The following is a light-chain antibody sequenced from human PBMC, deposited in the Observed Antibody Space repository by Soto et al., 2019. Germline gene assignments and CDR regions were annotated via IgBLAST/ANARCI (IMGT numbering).Light chain of an antibody. CDR1: QGISSW. J-gene: IGKJ3*01. Sequence: IQMTQSPSSVSAYVGDRVTITCRASQGISSWLAWYQQKPGKAPKLLIYAAFGTQSGDASLFISSGVAADFTLTICRLQPEDCATYYCQQANSFPRTVVRGTKVDIK. CDR2: AAF. V-gene: IGKV1D-12*01. CDR3: QQANSFPRT.